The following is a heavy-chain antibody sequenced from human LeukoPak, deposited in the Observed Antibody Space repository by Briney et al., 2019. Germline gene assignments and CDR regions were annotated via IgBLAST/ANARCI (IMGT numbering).Heavy chain of an antibody. CDR3: AKIVAISGRPREGFDY. Sequence: PGGSLRLSCAASGFTFRTYAMSWVRQAPGKGLEWVSDVSGSGGSTYYADSVKGRFTISRDNSKNTLYLQMNSLRAEDTAVYYCAKIVAISGRPREGFDYWGQGTLVTVSS. J-gene: IGHJ4*02. D-gene: IGHD1-26*01. CDR2: VSGSGGST. CDR1: GFTFRTYA. V-gene: IGHV3-23*01.